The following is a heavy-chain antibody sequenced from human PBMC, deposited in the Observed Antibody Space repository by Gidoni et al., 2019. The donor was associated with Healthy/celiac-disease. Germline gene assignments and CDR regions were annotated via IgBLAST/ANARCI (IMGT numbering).Heavy chain of an antibody. CDR3: AREEVGDNFDY. D-gene: IGHD2-21*02. CDR1: GFTFSSYW. J-gene: IGHJ4*02. CDR2: IKQDGSEN. V-gene: IGHV3-7*01. Sequence: LRLACAASGFTFSSYWMSWVRQAPGKGLEWVANIKQDGSENYYVDSVKGRFTISRDNAKNSLYLQMNSLRAEDTAVYYCAREEVGDNFDYWGQGTLVTVSS.